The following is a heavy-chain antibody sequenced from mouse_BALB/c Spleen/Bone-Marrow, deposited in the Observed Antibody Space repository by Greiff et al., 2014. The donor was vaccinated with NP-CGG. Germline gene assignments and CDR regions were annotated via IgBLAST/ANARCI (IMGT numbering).Heavy chain of an antibody. V-gene: IGHV2-2*02. CDR2: IWSGGST. CDR1: GFSLTSYG. Sequence: VQLQQSGPGLVQPSQSLSITCTVSGFSLTSYGVHWVRQSPGKGLEWLGVIWSGGSTDYNAAFISRLSISKDNSKSRVFFKMNSLQANDTAIYYCARRGDGYYDWFAYWGQGTLVTVSA. D-gene: IGHD2-3*01. J-gene: IGHJ3*01. CDR3: ARRGDGYYDWFAY.